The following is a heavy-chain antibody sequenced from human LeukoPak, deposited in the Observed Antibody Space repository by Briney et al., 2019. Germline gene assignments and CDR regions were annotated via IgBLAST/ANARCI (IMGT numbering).Heavy chain of an antibody. CDR3: ARGPEIVVAGTTFGAYKWFHP. D-gene: IGHD2-15*01. J-gene: IGHJ5*02. CDR2: IMPMFGTA. V-gene: IGHV1-69*13. Sequence: ASVKVSCKTYGDTLSNYPVSWVRQAPGQGLEWMGGIMPMFGTANYAEKFQGRVAITADESTSTVFMELRSLKSEDTAVYYCARGPEIVVAGTTFGAYKWFHPWGQGTLLIVSS. CDR1: GDTLSNYP.